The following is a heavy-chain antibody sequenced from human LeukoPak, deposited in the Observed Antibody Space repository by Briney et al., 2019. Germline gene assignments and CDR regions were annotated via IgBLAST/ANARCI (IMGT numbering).Heavy chain of an antibody. CDR2: ISGSGGST. Sequence: PGGSLRLSCAAPGFTFSSYAMSWVRQAPGKGLEWVSAISGSGGSTYYADSVKGRFTISRDNSKNTLYLQMNSLRAEDTAVYYCATLETGDHHFDYWGQGTLVTVSS. J-gene: IGHJ4*02. D-gene: IGHD7-27*01. CDR3: ATLETGDHHFDY. CDR1: GFTFSSYA. V-gene: IGHV3-23*01.